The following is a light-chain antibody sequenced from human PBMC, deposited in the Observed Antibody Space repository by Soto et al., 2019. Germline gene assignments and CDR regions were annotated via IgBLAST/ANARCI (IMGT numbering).Light chain of an antibody. V-gene: IGKV3-20*01. CDR2: GAS. J-gene: IGKJ4*01. Sequence: EIVLTQSPGTLSLSPGERVTLSCRASQSVNTRYLAWYQQKPGQAPRLLIYGASSRATGIPDRFSGSRSGTDFTLTISRLEPEDFAIYYCQQYGRSPLTFGEGTKVEIK. CDR1: QSVNTRY. CDR3: QQYGRSPLT.